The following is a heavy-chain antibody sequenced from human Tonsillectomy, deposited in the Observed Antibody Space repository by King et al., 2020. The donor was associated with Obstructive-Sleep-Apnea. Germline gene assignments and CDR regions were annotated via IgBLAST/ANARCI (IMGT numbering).Heavy chain of an antibody. CDR3: ARVMYSSIQTGGEIDY. CDR1: GGSFSDYY. D-gene: IGHD6-13*01. Sequence: VQLQQWGAGLLKPSETLSLTCAVYGGSFSDYYWSWIRQPPGKGLEWIGEINHSGRTTYNPSLKSRVTISVNTSKNQFSLKLNSVTAADTAVYHCARVMYSSIQTGGEIDYWGQGTLVTVSS. V-gene: IGHV4-34*01. J-gene: IGHJ4*02. CDR2: INHSGRT.